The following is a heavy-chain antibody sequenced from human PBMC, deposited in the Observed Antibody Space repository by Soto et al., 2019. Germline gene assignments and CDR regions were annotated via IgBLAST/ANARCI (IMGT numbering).Heavy chain of an antibody. Sequence: QGQLVQSGPEVKKPGASVKVSCKASGYTFTRYGISWVRQAPGQGLEWMGWISGYNGDTNYAQKVQGRVTMTIDTSTSTAYIELRSLTSDHSAIYYCAKNRQLPYYSYGIDVWGQATTVTVSS. V-gene: IGHV1-18*01. CDR1: GYTFTRYG. CDR3: AKNRQLPYYSYGIDV. CDR2: ISGYNGDT. D-gene: IGHD1-1*01. J-gene: IGHJ6*02.